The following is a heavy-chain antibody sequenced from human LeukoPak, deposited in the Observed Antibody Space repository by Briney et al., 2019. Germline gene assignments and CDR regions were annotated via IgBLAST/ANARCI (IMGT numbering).Heavy chain of an antibody. CDR3: ARQSRDGSKTRGYHFDY. CDR1: GYIFTNYW. J-gene: IGHJ4*02. Sequence: GESLKISCQVSGYIFTNYWIGWVRQMPGKGLESMGIIYPADSDTAYSPSFQGQVTISADKSISTVYLQWSSLKASDTAMYYCARQSRDGSKTRGYHFDYWGQGTLVTVS. V-gene: IGHV5-51*01. D-gene: IGHD3-10*01. CDR2: IYPADSDT.